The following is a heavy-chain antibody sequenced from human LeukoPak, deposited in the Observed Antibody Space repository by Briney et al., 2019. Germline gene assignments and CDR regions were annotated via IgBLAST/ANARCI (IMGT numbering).Heavy chain of an antibody. CDR1: GFIFNNYD. V-gene: IGHV1-8*01. J-gene: IGHJ4*02. Sequence: EASVRVSCTASGFIFNNYDINWVRQAPGQGLEWMGWMNPNSGKRVYAQKVQGRVTMTTNSSINTAYMELTSLTSDDTAVYYCAKGLLSDYWGQGTLVTVSS. D-gene: IGHD2/OR15-2a*01. CDR2: MNPNSGKR. CDR3: AKGLLSDY.